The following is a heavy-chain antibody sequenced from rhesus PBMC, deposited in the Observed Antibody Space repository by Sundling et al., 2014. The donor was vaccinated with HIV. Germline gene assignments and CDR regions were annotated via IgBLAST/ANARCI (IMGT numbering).Heavy chain of an antibody. CDR2: IKRKADGETA. CDR1: GFTFSNSW. CDR3: TTDKYCTSVFLFRFPVRCR. V-gene: IGHV3-30*02. Sequence: EVRLVESGAGLVQPGGSLRLSCAASGFTFSNSWMSWVRQAPGKGLEWVARIKRKADGETADYAASIKGRFTISRDDSKNTLYLQMNSLKTEDTAVFYCTTDKYCTSVFLFRFPVRCRRGPGVLVTVSS. J-gene: IGHJ5-1*01. D-gene: IGHD2-2*01.